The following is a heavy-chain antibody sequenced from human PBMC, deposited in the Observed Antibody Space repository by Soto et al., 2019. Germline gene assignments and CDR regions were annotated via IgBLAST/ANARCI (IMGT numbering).Heavy chain of an antibody. V-gene: IGHV3-13*01. J-gene: IGHJ6*02. Sequence: LRLSCAASGFTFSSYDMHWVRQATGKGLEWVSAIGTAGDTYYPGSVKGRFTISRENAKNSLYLQMNSLRAGDTAVYYCARSLHSPTNYYYYGMDVWGQGTTVTVSS. CDR3: ARSLHSPTNYYYYGMDV. CDR1: GFTFSSYD. CDR2: IGTAGDT.